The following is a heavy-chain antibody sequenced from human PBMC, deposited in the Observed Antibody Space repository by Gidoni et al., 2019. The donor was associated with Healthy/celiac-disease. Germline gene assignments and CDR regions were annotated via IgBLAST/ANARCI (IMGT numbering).Heavy chain of an antibody. CDR3: ARERRIQLWLRSLDY. D-gene: IGHD5-18*01. Sequence: QVQLQQWGAGLLKPSETLSLTCAVYGGSFSGYYWSWIRQPPGKGLEWIWEINHSGSTNYNPSLKSRVTISVDTSKNQFSLKLSSVTAADTAVYYCARERRIQLWLRSLDYWGQGTLVTVSS. V-gene: IGHV4-34*01. CDR1: GGSFSGYY. CDR2: INHSGST. J-gene: IGHJ4*02.